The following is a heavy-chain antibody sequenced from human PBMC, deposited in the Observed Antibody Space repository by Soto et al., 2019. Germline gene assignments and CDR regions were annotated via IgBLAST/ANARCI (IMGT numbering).Heavy chain of an antibody. CDR3: SSPPTNLDYDDDTWFDP. V-gene: IGHV3-7*01. CDR1: GFTFSRYW. Sequence: GGSLRLSCGASGFTFSRYWMNWVRQAPGKGLEWVANINQDGGQTYYVDSVKGRFTISRNNAKNFLYLQMDSLRAEDTAVYYCSSPPTNLDYDDDTWFDPWGQGTLVTVSS. D-gene: IGHD4-17*01. CDR2: INQDGGQT. J-gene: IGHJ5*02.